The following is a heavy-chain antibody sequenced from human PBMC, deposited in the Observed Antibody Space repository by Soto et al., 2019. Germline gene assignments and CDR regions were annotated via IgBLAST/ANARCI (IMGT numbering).Heavy chain of an antibody. D-gene: IGHD3-22*01. CDR3: ASLYYYDSPHHAFDI. CDR1: GFTFSSYG. Sequence: GGSLRLSCAASGFTFSSYGMHWVRQAPGKGLEWVAVISYDGSNKYYADSVEGRFTISRDNSKNTLYLQMNSLRAEDTAVYYCASLYYYDSPHHAFDIWGQGTMVTVS. CDR2: ISYDGSNK. V-gene: IGHV3-30*03. J-gene: IGHJ3*02.